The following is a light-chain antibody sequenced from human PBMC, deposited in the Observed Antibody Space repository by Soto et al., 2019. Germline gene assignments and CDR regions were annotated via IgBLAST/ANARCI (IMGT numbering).Light chain of an antibody. CDR3: QQSYSTSIT. CDR2: AAS. CDR1: QSISSY. V-gene: IGKV1-39*01. J-gene: IGKJ5*01. Sequence: DIQMTQSTSSLSASVGDRVTITCRAIQSISSYLNWYQQKPGKAPKLLIYAASSLQSGVPSRFSGSGSGTDFTLTISSLQPEDFATYYCQQSYSTSITFGQGTRLEI.